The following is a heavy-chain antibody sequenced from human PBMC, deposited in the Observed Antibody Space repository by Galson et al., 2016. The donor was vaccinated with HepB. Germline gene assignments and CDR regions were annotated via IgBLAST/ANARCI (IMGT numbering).Heavy chain of an antibody. D-gene: IGHD1-26*01. J-gene: IGHJ5*02. CDR2: ISRSGDAT. Sequence: SLRLSCAASGFSFGNSWMTWVRQAPGKGLEWVSAISRSGDATYYADSVKGRFTIFRDNSKDTLYLQMNSLRAEDTAVYYCAKEVGTVHPSNWFDPWGQGTLVTVSS. V-gene: IGHV3-23*01. CDR1: GFSFGNSW. CDR3: AKEVGTVHPSNWFDP.